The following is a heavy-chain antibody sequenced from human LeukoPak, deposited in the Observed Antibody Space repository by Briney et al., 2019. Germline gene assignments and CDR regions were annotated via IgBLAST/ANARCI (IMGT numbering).Heavy chain of an antibody. CDR3: TKLGGATDY. D-gene: IGHD1-26*01. J-gene: IGHJ4*02. V-gene: IGHV3-23*01. CDR1: GFTFSNYA. Sequence: GGSLRLSCAASGFTFSNYAMSWVRQAPGEGLEWVSGILGSGRSTYYADSVKGRFTISRDNSKSTLYLQMNSLRAEDTAIYYCTKLGGATDYWGQGTLVTVSS. CDR2: ILGSGRST.